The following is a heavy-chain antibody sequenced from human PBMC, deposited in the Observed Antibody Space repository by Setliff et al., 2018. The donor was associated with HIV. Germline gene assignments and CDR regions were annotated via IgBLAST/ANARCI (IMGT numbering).Heavy chain of an antibody. J-gene: IGHJ6*03. CDR2: MNPNSGNT. Sequence: AASVKVSCKTSGYTFTSYDINWVRQATGQGLEWMGWMNPNSGNTDYAQVLQGRVTLTTDTSTATAYLELRSLRSDDTAVYYCARNPQPTGTPDYYYYYYMDVWGKGTTVT. CDR3: ARNPQPTGTPDYYYYYYMDV. V-gene: IGHV1-8*02. CDR1: GYTFTSYD. D-gene: IGHD1-1*01.